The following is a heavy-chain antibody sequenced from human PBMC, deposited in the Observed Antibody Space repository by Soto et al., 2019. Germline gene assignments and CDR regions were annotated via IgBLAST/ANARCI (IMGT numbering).Heavy chain of an antibody. J-gene: IGHJ4*02. D-gene: IGHD3-22*01. CDR2: ISSSSSTI. CDR1: GFTFSSYS. Sequence: GSLRLSCAASGFTFSSYSMNWVRQAPGKGLEWVSYISSSSSTIYYADSVKGRFTISRDNAKNSLYLQMNSLRAEDTAVYYCARGCHDSSGYYYVEIDYWGQGTLVTVSS. CDR3: ARGCHDSSGYYYVEIDY. V-gene: IGHV3-48*01.